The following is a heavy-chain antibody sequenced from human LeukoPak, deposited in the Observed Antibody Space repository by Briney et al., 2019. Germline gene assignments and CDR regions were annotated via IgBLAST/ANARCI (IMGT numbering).Heavy chain of an antibody. V-gene: IGHV4-38-2*02. CDR3: ARRSGSYKVGDYFDY. CDR1: DYSITSGYY. J-gene: IGHJ4*02. CDR2: IHHSGST. D-gene: IGHD1-26*01. Sequence: SETLSLTCTVSDYSITSGYYWDWIRQPPGKGLEWIGSIHHSGSTDYNPSLKSRVIISVDTSKNQFSLNMRSVTAADTALYYCARRSGSYKVGDYFDYWGQGTQVTVSS.